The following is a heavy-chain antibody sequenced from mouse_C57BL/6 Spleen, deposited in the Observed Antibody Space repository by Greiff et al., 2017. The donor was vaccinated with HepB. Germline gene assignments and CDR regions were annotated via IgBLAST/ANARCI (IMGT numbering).Heavy chain of an antibody. CDR2: IDPSDSYT. CDR1: GYTFTSYW. CDR3: ARGPLYDGSSDY. J-gene: IGHJ2*01. D-gene: IGHD1-1*01. V-gene: IGHV1-59*01. Sequence: QVQLQQPGAELVRPGTSVKLSCKASGYTFTSYWMHWVKQRPGQGLEWIGVIDPSDSYTNYNQKFKGKATLTVATSSSTAYMQLSSLTSEDSAVYYCARGPLYDGSSDYWGQGTTLTVSS.